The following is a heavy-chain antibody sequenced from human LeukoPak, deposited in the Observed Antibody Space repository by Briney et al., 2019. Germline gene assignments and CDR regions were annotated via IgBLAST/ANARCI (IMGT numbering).Heavy chain of an antibody. CDR1: GGSISSSSYY. CDR3: ARQTGDIDNWFDP. CDR2: IYYSGST. D-gene: IGHD7-27*01. Sequence: PSETLSLTCTVSGGSISSSSYYWGWIRQPPGKGLEWIGSIYYSGSTYYNPSLKSRLTISVDTSKNQFSLKLSSVTAADTAVYYCARQTGDIDNWFDPFGQGTLVTVSS. J-gene: IGHJ5*02. V-gene: IGHV4-39*01.